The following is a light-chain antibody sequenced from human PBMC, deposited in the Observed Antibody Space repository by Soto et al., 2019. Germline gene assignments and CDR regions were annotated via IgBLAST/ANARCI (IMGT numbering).Light chain of an antibody. CDR3: SSYTSSSTVV. CDR1: SSDVGGYNY. CDR2: DVS. V-gene: IGLV2-14*01. Sequence: QSALTQPASVSGSPGQSITISCTGTSSDVGGYNYVSWYQQHPGKAPKIMIYDVSDRPSGVSNRFSGSKFGNTASLTISGLQAEDEADYYCSSYTSSSTVVFGGGTKVTVL. J-gene: IGLJ2*01.